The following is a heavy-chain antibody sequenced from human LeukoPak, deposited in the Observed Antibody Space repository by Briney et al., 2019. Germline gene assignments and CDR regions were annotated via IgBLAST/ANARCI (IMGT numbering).Heavy chain of an antibody. CDR3: VVDTAMSPYYMDV. CDR2: ISGSGGST. J-gene: IGHJ6*03. CDR1: GFTFSSYA. D-gene: IGHD5-18*01. Sequence: GGSLRLSCAASGFTFSSYAMSWVRQAPGKGLEWVSAISGSGGSTCYADSVKGRFTISRDNSKNTLYLQMNSLRAEDTAVYYCVVDTAMSPYYMDVWGKGTTVTISS. V-gene: IGHV3-23*01.